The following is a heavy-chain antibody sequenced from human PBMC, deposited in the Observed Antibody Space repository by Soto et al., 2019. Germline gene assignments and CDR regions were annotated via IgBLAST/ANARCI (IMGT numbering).Heavy chain of an antibody. D-gene: IGHD3-10*01. Sequence: QVQLVESGGGVVQPGRSLTLSCAASGFTFSSYGMHWVRQAPGKGLEWVAVIWYDGNNKYYADSVKGRFTISSDNSKSTLYLQRNSLRSEDTAVCYCARDKTMVRGVIRTSKPYYCAYWGRRTLVTVSP. J-gene: IGHJ4*02. CDR2: IWYDGNNK. CDR1: GFTFSSYG. CDR3: ARDKTMVRGVIRTSKPYYCAY. V-gene: IGHV3-33*01.